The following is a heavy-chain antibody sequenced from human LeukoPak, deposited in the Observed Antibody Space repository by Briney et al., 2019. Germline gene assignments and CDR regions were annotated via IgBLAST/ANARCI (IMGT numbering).Heavy chain of an antibody. CDR1: GFTFDDYA. D-gene: IGHD5-18*01. J-gene: IGHJ4*02. V-gene: IGHV3-9*01. CDR3: AKDDSADGIVFDY. CDR2: ISWNSGSI. Sequence: PGGSLRLSCAASGFTFDDYAMHWVRQAPGKGLEWVSGISWNSGSIGYADSVKGRFTISRDNAKNSLYLQMNSLRAEDTALYYCAKDDSADGIVFDYWGQGTLVTVSS.